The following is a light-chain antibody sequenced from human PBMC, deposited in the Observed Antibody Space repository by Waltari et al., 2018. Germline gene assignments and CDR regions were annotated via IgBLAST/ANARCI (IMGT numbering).Light chain of an antibody. Sequence: DIVMAKSPAPLSVSLAQRATINCTSSQSALYSSNNTSYFAWYQQKPRQPPKLLIYWASTRQSGVPDRFSGSGSGTDFTLTISSLQAEDLAVYYCQQYYSSPITFGQGTRLELK. J-gene: IGKJ5*01. CDR2: WAS. V-gene: IGKV4-1*01. CDR1: QSALYSSNNTSY. CDR3: QQYYSSPIT.